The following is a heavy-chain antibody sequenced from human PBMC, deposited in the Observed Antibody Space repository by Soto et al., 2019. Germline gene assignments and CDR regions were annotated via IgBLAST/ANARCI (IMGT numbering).Heavy chain of an antibody. V-gene: IGHV1-8*01. CDR2: MNPNSGDT. Sequence: GASVKVSWKASGYTFTSYDINWVRQATGQGLEWMGWMNPNSGDTGYAQKFQGRVTMTRNTSISTAYMELSSLRYEDTAVYYWARERSAAGTGWFDPWGQGTLVTVSS. CDR1: GYTFTSYD. D-gene: IGHD6-13*01. CDR3: ARERSAAGTGWFDP. J-gene: IGHJ5*02.